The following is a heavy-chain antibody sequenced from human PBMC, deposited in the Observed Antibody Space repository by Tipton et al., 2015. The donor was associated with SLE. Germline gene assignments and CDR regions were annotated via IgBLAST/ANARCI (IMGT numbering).Heavy chain of an antibody. Sequence: TLSLTCTVSGGSISSSSYYWGWIRQPPGKGLEWIGSIYYSGSTYYNPSLKSRVTISVDTSKNQFSLKLSSVTAADTAVYYCARASDYYYMDVWGKGTTATVSS. V-gene: IGHV4-39*07. CDR3: ARASDYYYMDV. J-gene: IGHJ6*03. CDR2: IYYSGST. CDR1: GGSISSSSYY.